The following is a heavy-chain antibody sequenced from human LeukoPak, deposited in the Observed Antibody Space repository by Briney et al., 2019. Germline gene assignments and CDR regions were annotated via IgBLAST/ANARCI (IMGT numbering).Heavy chain of an antibody. V-gene: IGHV3-48*03. Sequence: GGSLRLSCAASGFTFSSYKMNWVRQAPGKGLEWVSYISSSGYTIYYADSAKGRFTISRENAKNSLYLQVNSLRAEDTAVYYCARSGLPSDTKTIHTFDIWGQGTMVTVSS. CDR1: GFTFSSYK. D-gene: IGHD2/OR15-2a*01. J-gene: IGHJ3*02. CDR3: ARSGLPSDTKTIHTFDI. CDR2: ISSSGYTI.